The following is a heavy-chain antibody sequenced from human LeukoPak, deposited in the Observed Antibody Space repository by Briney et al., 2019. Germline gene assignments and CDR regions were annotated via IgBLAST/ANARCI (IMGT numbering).Heavy chain of an antibody. J-gene: IGHJ3*02. CDR1: GFTFSSYW. CDR3: AKDMCSSTSCSRRAFDI. CDR2: IKPDGSDE. V-gene: IGHV3-7*01. D-gene: IGHD2-2*01. Sequence: GGSLRLSCAASGFTFSSYWMNWVRQAPGKGLEWVANIKPDGSDEYYVDSVKGRFTISRDNAENSLYLQMNSLRAEDTALFYCAKDMCSSTSCSRRAFDIWGQGTMVTVSS.